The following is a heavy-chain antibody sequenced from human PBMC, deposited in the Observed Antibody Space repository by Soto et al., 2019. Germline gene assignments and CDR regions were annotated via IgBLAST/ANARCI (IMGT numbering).Heavy chain of an antibody. V-gene: IGHV3-74*01. J-gene: IGHJ4*02. CDR2: IDGVGAGT. CDR3: TTVFEY. Sequence: EVQLVQSGGGSVQPGGSLRLSCAASGFTFTNYWMHWVRQVPGKGLVWVSRIDGVGAGTSYSDSVRGRFTISRDNAENMLYLQMNSLRAEDTAVYDCTTVFEYCGQGNLVTVSS. CDR1: GFTFTNYW.